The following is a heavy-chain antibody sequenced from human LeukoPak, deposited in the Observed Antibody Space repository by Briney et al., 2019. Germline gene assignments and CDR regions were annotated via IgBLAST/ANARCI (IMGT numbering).Heavy chain of an antibody. CDR2: ISVSGGST. V-gene: IGHV3-23*01. Sequence: GGSLRLPCAASGFTFSTYATSWVRQAPGKGLEWVSAISVSGGSTYYADSVKGRFTISRDNSKNTLYLQMNSLRAEDTAVYYCAKRGQVTTTRDFDYWGQGTLVTVSS. CDR1: GFTFSTYA. CDR3: AKRGQVTTTRDFDY. J-gene: IGHJ4*02. D-gene: IGHD5-12*01.